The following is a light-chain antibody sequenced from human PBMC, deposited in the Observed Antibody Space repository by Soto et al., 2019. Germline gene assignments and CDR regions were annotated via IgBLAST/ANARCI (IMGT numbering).Light chain of an antibody. CDR2: DVT. CDR1: SSDVGANNY. CDR3: SSYAISCTVV. Sequence: QSSLTQPASVSGSPGQSITISCTGTSSDVGANNYVSWYQQHPGKVPKHIIYDVTKRPSGISDRFSGSKSANTASLTISGLQAEDEADYYCSSYAISCTVVFGGGTKLTVL. V-gene: IGLV2-14*03. J-gene: IGLJ2*01.